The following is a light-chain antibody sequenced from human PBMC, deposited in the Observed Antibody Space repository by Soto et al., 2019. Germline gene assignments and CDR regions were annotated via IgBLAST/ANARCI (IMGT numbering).Light chain of an antibody. J-gene: IGKJ2*01. Sequence: DIQLTQSPSFLSASVGDRVTITCRASQGISSYLAWYQQQPGKAPKLLIYAASTLQSGVPSRFSGSGSGTEFTLTISRLQPEDFATYYCQQLNSYPRTFGQGTKLEIK. V-gene: IGKV1-9*01. CDR1: QGISSY. CDR3: QQLNSYPRT. CDR2: AAS.